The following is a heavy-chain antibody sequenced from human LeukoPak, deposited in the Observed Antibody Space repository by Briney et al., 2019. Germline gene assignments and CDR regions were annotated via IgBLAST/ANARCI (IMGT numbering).Heavy chain of an antibody. Sequence: ASVKVSCXASGYTFTGYYIHWVRQAPGQGLEWMGRINPNSGGTDYAQKFQGRVTMTRDTSISTAYMELTSLTSDDTAVYYCATAMIVKAFDVWGQGTLVTVSS. V-gene: IGHV1-2*06. D-gene: IGHD3-22*01. J-gene: IGHJ4*02. CDR2: INPNSGGT. CDR1: GYTFTGYY. CDR3: ATAMIVKAFDV.